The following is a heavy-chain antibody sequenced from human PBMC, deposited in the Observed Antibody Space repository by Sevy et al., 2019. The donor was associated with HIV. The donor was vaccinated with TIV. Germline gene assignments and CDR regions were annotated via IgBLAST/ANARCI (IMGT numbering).Heavy chain of an antibody. CDR2: IKEDGTEK. V-gene: IGHV3-7*03. CDR1: GFTFSSYW. CDR3: ARDPLDM. Sequence: GGSLRLSCAASGFTFSSYWMSWVRQAPGKGLERVANIKEDGTEKYYVDSVKGRFTISRDNAKNSLYLQMNNLRVEDTAVYYCARDPLDMWRQGTMVTVSS. J-gene: IGHJ3*02.